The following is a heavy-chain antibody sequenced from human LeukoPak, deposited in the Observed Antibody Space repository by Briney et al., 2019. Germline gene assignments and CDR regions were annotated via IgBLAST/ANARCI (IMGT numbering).Heavy chain of an antibody. Sequence: ASVKVSCKVSGYTFTDYYMHWVQQAPGKGLEWMGLVDPEDGETIYAEKFQGRVTITADTSTDTAYMEQSSLRSEDTAVYYCATGGYQLLRFDYWGQGTLVTVSS. CDR3: ATGGYQLLRFDY. V-gene: IGHV1-69-2*01. CDR2: VDPEDGET. D-gene: IGHD2-2*01. J-gene: IGHJ4*02. CDR1: GYTFTDYY.